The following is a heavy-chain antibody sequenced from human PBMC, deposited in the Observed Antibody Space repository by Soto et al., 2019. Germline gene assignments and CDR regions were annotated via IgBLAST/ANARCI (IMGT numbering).Heavy chain of an antibody. D-gene: IGHD6-19*01. V-gene: IGHV3-23*01. CDR1: GFTFSSYA. CDR2: ISGSGGST. CDR3: AKVSSRGHLAPHY. J-gene: IGHJ4*02. Sequence: GGSLRLSCAASGFTFSSYAMSWVRQAPGKGLEWVSAISGSGGSTYYADSVKGRFTISRDNSKNTLYLQRNRLRAEDTAVYSCAKVSSRGHLAPHYWGQGTLVTVSS.